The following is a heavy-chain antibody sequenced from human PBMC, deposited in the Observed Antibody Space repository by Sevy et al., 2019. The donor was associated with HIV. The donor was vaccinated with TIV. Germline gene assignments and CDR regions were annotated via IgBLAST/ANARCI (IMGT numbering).Heavy chain of an antibody. J-gene: IGHJ3*02. D-gene: IGHD3-22*01. CDR2: NYGSGGTT. CDR3: AGARYDGSGSFDAFDI. Sequence: GGSLRLSCKPSGFTFITYAMNWVRQAPGKGLEWVSSNYGSGGTTYYADSVKGRFTISRDNSKNTLYLQMDSLRTEDTAIYYCAGARYDGSGSFDAFDIWGQGTMVTVSS. CDR1: GFTFITYA. V-gene: IGHV3-23*01.